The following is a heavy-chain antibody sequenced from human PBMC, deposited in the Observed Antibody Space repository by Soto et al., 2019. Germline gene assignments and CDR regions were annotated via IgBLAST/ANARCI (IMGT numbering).Heavy chain of an antibody. CDR2: ISPYNGNT. J-gene: IGHJ2*01. V-gene: IGHV1-18*01. D-gene: IGHD2-2*01. CDR3: ARDGDRCTSTRCSPWPDTHFDL. CDR1: GYTFTNYG. Sequence: QVQLVQSGDEVKKPGASVKVSCKASGYTFTNYGISWVRQAPGQGLEWMGWISPYNGNTKYPQKLQGRVTMTTDTSTRTPYMELRSLRSDDTAVYFCARDGDRCTSTRCSPWPDTHFDLWGRGTLVIVSS.